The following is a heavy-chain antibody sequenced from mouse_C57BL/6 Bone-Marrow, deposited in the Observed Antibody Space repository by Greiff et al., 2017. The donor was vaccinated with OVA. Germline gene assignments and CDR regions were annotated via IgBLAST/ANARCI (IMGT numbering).Heavy chain of an antibody. V-gene: IGHV3-6*01. CDR2: ISYDGSN. Sequence: EVKLLESGPGLVKPSQSLSLTCSVTGYSITSGYYWNWIRQFPGNKLEWMGYISYDGSNNYNPSLKNRISITRDTSKNQFFLKLNSVTTEDTATYYCARDGYYPAWFAYWGQGTLVTVSA. CDR1: GYSITSGYY. CDR3: ARDGYYPAWFAY. D-gene: IGHD2-3*01. J-gene: IGHJ3*01.